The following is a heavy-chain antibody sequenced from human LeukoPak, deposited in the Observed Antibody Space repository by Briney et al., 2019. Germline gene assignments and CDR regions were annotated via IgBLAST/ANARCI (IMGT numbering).Heavy chain of an antibody. CDR1: GGSVSSGSYY. V-gene: IGHV4-61*01. CDR2: IYYSGST. J-gene: IGHJ5*02. D-gene: IGHD4-17*01. Sequence: SETLSLTCTVSGGSVSSGSYYWSWIRQPPGKGLEWIGYIYYSGSTNYNPSLKSRVTISVDTSKNQFSLKLSSVTAADTAVYYCATGITVTTGGFDPWGQGTLVTVSS. CDR3: ATGITVTTGGFDP.